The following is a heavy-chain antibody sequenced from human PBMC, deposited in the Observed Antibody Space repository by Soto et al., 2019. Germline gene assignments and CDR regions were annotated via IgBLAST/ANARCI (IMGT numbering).Heavy chain of an antibody. J-gene: IGHJ6*02. D-gene: IGHD3-10*01. CDR3: ARGLSFVQVRGVRVRRGIDV. Sequence: QVQLQQWGAGLLKPSETLSLTCAVYGGSFSGYYWSWIRQPPGKGLEWIGEINHSGSTNYNPSLKSRVTISVDTSKNQFSLKLSSVTAADTAVYYCARGLSFVQVRGVRVRRGIDVWGQGTTVTVSS. V-gene: IGHV4-34*01. CDR2: INHSGST. CDR1: GGSFSGYY.